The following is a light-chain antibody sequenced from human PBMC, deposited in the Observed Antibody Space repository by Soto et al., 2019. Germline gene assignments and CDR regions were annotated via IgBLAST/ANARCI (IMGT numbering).Light chain of an antibody. V-gene: IGLV2-23*01. CDR3: CSYAGSAAVL. J-gene: IGLJ2*01. Sequence: QSALTQPASVSGSPGQSITISCTGTSSNVGSYNLVSWYQQHPGRAPKLIIYETTKRPSGVSNRFSGSKSGNTASVTVSGLQAEVEADYYCCSYAGSAAVLFGGGTKLTVL. CDR1: SSNVGSYNL. CDR2: ETT.